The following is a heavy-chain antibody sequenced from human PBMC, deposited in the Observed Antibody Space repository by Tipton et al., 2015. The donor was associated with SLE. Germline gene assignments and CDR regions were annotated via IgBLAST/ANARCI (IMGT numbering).Heavy chain of an antibody. CDR1: GYSITSDNY. J-gene: IGHJ4*02. Sequence: TLSLTCVVFGYSITSDNYWDWIRQPPGKGLEWIGSIYHSGSIYYNPSFESRVTLSIDTSKNQFSLRLISVTAADTAVYYCATFSQSRLFDYWGQGRLVTVSS. CDR3: ATFSQSRLFDY. V-gene: IGHV4-38-2*01. D-gene: IGHD3-3*02. CDR2: IYHSGSI.